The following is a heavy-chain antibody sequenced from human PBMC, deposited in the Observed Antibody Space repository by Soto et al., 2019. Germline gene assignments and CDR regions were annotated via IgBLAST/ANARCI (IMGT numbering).Heavy chain of an antibody. Sequence: GASVEVSCKASGYTFASCGSSWVRQAPGQGLEWMGWISAYNGNTNYAQKLQGRVTMTTDTSTSTAYMELRSLRSDDTAVYYCARVKGSGYHNWFDPWGQGTLVTVSS. CDR3: ARVKGSGYHNWFDP. CDR1: GYTFASCG. V-gene: IGHV1-18*01. D-gene: IGHD3-22*01. J-gene: IGHJ5*02. CDR2: ISAYNGNT.